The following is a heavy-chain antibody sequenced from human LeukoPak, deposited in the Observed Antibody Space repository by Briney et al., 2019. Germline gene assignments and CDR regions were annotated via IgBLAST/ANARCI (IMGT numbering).Heavy chain of an antibody. CDR3: TTSPNDFWSGYSGY. V-gene: IGHV3-15*01. Sequence: GGSLRLSCAASGFTFSNAWMSWVRQAPGKGLEWVGRIKSKTDGGTTDYAAPVKGRFTISRDDSKNTLYLQMNSLKTEDTAVYYCTTSPNDFWSGYSGYWGQGTLVTVSS. D-gene: IGHD3-3*01. CDR2: IKSKTDGGTT. CDR1: GFTFSNAW. J-gene: IGHJ4*02.